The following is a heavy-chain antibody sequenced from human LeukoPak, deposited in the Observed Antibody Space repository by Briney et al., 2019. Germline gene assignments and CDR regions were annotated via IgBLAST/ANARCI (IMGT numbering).Heavy chain of an antibody. D-gene: IGHD4-17*01. CDR1: GGSISSYY. Sequence: SETLSLTCTVSGGSISSYYWRWIRQPPGKGLEWIGYIYYSGSTNYNPSLKSRVTISVDTSKNQFSLKLSSVTAADTAVYYCARVADYGDYRYYYYMDVWGKGTTVTVSS. CDR3: ARVADYGDYRYYYYMDV. CDR2: IYYSGST. V-gene: IGHV4-59*01. J-gene: IGHJ6*03.